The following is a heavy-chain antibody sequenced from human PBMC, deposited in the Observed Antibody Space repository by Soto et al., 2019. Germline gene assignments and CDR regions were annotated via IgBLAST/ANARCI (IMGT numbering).Heavy chain of an antibody. V-gene: IGHV4-59*01. CDR3: ARVPMYYDILTGYSDYYYYGMDV. D-gene: IGHD3-9*01. Sequence: PSETLSLTCTVSGGSINSYYWSWIRQPPGKGLEWIGYMYYSGRTNYNPSLKSRVTISVDTSKNQFSLKLSSVTAADTAVYYCARVPMYYDILTGYSDYYYYGMDVWGQGTTVTVS. J-gene: IGHJ6*02. CDR1: GGSINSYY. CDR2: MYYSGRT.